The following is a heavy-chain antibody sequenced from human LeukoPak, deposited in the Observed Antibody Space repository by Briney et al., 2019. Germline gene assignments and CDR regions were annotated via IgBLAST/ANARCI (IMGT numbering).Heavy chain of an antibody. CDR2: ISYDGSNK. J-gene: IGHJ4*02. D-gene: IGHD3-10*01. Sequence: PGRSLRLSCAASGFTFSSYAMHWVRQAPGKGLEWVAVISYDGSNKYYADSVKGRFTISRDNSKNTLYLQMNSLRAEDTAVYYCARRFHGPLDYWGQGTLVTVSS. V-gene: IGHV3-30*04. CDR3: ARRFHGPLDY. CDR1: GFTFSSYA.